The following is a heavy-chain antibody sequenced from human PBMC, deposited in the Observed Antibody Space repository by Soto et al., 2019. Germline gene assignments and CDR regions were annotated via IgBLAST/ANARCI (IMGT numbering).Heavy chain of an antibody. Sequence: QLQLQESGPGLVKPSETQSLTCTVSGGSISINSYYWAWIRHPPGQGLEWMGSGYHGGNTSYNPSNKSRVPLSVDTSTNQFSLQLNSVTAADTAVYYCERHLSGYGYLYFEYWGQGILVTVSS. CDR1: GGSISINSYY. CDR2: GYHGGNT. J-gene: IGHJ4*02. D-gene: IGHD5-18*01. V-gene: IGHV4-39*01. CDR3: ERHLSGYGYLYFEY.